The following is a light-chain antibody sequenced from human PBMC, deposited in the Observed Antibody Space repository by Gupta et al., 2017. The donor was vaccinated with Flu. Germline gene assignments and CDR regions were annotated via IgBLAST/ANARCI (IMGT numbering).Light chain of an antibody. CDR2: KAS. Sequence: PSTLSASVGDRVTITCRASQSISSWLAWHQQKAGKAPKLLIYKASTLESGVPSRFSGSGSGTEFTLTISSLQPDDFATYYCQQYNGFPWTFGQGTKVEI. CDR1: QSISSW. J-gene: IGKJ1*01. CDR3: QQYNGFPWT. V-gene: IGKV1-5*03.